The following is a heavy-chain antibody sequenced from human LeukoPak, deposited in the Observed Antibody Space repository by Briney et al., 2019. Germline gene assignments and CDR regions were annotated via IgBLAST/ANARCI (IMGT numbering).Heavy chain of an antibody. J-gene: IGHJ4*02. CDR2: ISYDGSNK. V-gene: IGHV3-30*18. D-gene: IGHD1-20*01. CDR1: GFTFSSYW. CDR3: AKSRHPYNWNDGAFFDY. Sequence: GGSPRLSCAASGFTFSSYWMSWVRQAPGKGLEWVAVISYDGSNKYYADSVRGRFTISRDNSKNTLYLHMNSLRPEDTAVYYCAKSRHPYNWNDGAFFDYWGQGTLVTVSS.